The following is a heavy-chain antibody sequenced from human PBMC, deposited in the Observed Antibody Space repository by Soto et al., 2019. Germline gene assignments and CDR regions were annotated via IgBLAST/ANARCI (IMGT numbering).Heavy chain of an antibody. J-gene: IGHJ6*02. V-gene: IGHV4-31*03. CDR3: ARDHKWDGMDV. Sequence: SETLSLTCSVSGGSFSSGSFIWSWVRQFPGKGLEWIGYIYYSGTTYYNPSLRSRVIMSVDTSKNQFSLKLSSVTAADTAVYYCARDHKWDGMDVWGQGTTVTVSS. CDR2: IYYSGTT. D-gene: IGHD1-26*01. CDR1: GGSFSSGSFI.